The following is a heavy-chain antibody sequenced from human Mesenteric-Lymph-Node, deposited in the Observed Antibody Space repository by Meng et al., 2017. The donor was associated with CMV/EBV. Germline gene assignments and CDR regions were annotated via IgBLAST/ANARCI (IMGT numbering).Heavy chain of an antibody. CDR1: GFTFSSYS. Sequence: GGSLRLSCAASGFTFSSYSMNWVRQAPGKGLEWVSSISSSSSYIYYADSVKGRFTISRDNSKNTLYLQMNSLRPEDTAVYYCARGGCSGGTCYTGISDFDYWGQGTLVTVSS. J-gene: IGHJ4*02. CDR2: ISSSSSYI. CDR3: ARGGCSGGTCYTGISDFDY. V-gene: IGHV3-21*06. D-gene: IGHD2-15*01.